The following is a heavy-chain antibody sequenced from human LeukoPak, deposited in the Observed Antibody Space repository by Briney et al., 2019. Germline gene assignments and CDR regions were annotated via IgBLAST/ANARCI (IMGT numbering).Heavy chain of an antibody. Sequence: GASVKVSCKASGYTFTGYYMHWVRQAPGQGLEWMEWINPNSGGTNYAQKFQGRVTMTRDTSISTAYMELSRLRSDDTAVYYCARRIAAAGREPYYFDYWGQGTLVTVSS. CDR1: GYTFTGYY. V-gene: IGHV1-2*02. CDR3: ARRIAAAGREPYYFDY. CDR2: INPNSGGT. D-gene: IGHD6-13*01. J-gene: IGHJ4*02.